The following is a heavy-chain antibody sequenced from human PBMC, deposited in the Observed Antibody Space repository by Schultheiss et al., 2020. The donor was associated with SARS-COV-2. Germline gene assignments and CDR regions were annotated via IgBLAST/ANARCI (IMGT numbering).Heavy chain of an antibody. CDR2: IWYDGSNK. D-gene: IGHD3-22*01. CDR1: GFTFSSYG. CDR3: ARSDYYYWYFDL. V-gene: IGHV3-33*01. J-gene: IGHJ2*01. Sequence: GGSLRLSCAASGFTFSSYGMHWVRQAPGKGLEWVAVIWYDGSNKYYADSVKGRFTISRDNSKNTLYLQMNSLRAEDTAIYYCARSDYYYWYFDLWGRGTLVTVSS.